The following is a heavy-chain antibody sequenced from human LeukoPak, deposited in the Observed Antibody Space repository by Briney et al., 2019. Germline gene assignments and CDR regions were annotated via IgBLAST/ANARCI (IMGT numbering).Heavy chain of an antibody. V-gene: IGHV1-2*04. Sequence: ASVKVSCKASGYTFTGYYMHWVRQAPGQGLEWMGWINPNSGGTNYARKFQGWVTMTRDTSISTAYMELSRLRSDDTAVYYCARGSDDYGDYGLLDYWGQGTLVTVSS. CDR1: GYTFTGYY. CDR2: INPNSGGT. D-gene: IGHD4-17*01. J-gene: IGHJ4*02. CDR3: ARGSDDYGDYGLLDY.